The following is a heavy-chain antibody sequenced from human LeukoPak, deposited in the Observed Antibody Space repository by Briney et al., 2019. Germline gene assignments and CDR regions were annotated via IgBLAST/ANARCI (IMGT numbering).Heavy chain of an antibody. CDR3: AKDLDYYGSGSYTFDY. D-gene: IGHD3-10*01. CDR1: GSTFSSYG. V-gene: IGHV3-30*02. Sequence: GGSLRLSCAASGSTFSSYGMHWVRQAPGKGLEWVAFIRYDASNKFYADSVKGRFTISRDNSKNTLYLQMNSLRAEDTAVYYCAKDLDYYGSGSYTFDYWGQGTLVTVSS. J-gene: IGHJ4*02. CDR2: IRYDASNK.